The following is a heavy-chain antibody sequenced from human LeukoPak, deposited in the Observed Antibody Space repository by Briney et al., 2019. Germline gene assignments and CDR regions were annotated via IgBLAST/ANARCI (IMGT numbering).Heavy chain of an antibody. CDR3: SRGLHDYGDSNYYFDQ. CDR1: GFTFSDYA. D-gene: IGHD4-17*01. V-gene: IGHV3-11*01. CDR2: ISRSGDTI. J-gene: IGHJ4*02. Sequence: GGSLRLSCAASGFTFSDYAMSWIRQAPGQGLEWVSYISRSGDTIDYADSVKGRFSISRDNAKNSLYLQMNSLEIEDTALYYCSRGLHDYGDSNYYFDQWGRGTQVTVSS.